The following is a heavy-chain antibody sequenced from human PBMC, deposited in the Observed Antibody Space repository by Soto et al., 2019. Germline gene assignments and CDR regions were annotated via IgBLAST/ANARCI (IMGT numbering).Heavy chain of an antibody. CDR2: ISYDGSNK. D-gene: IGHD2-15*01. CDR3: AKETYSGPLDY. Sequence: QVQLVESGGGVVQPGRSLRLSCAASGFTFSSYGIDWVRQAPSKGLEWVAVISYDGSNKYYADSVKGRFTISRDNSKNTLYLQMNSLRAEDTAVYYCAKETYSGPLDYWGQGTLVTVSS. J-gene: IGHJ4*02. CDR1: GFTFSSYG. V-gene: IGHV3-30*18.